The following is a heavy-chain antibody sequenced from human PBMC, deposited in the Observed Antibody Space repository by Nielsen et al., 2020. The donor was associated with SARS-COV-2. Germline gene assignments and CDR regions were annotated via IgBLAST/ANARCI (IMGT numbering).Heavy chain of an antibody. CDR2: ISWNSGSI. J-gene: IGHJ2*01. Sequence: GGSLRLSCAASGFTFTSHWMSWVRQAPGKGLEWVSGISWNSGSIGYADSVKGRFTISRDNAKNSLYLQMNSLRAEDTALYYCAKDPRIQLWLQEDWYFDLWGRGTLVTVSS. V-gene: IGHV3-9*01. CDR1: GFTFTSHW. D-gene: IGHD5-18*01. CDR3: AKDPRIQLWLQEDWYFDL.